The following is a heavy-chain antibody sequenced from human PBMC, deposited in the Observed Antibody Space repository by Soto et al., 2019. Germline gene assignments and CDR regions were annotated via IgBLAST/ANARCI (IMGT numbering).Heavy chain of an antibody. D-gene: IGHD3-10*01. CDR2: IYYSGST. Sequence: SETLSLTCTVSGGSISSYYWSWIRQPPGKGLEWIGYIYYSGSTNYNPSLKSRVTISVDTSKNQFSLKLSSVTAADTAMYYCASHGEGYYYYGMDVWGKGTTVTDSS. V-gene: IGHV4-59*01. J-gene: IGHJ6*04. CDR3: ASHGEGYYYYGMDV. CDR1: GGSISSYY.